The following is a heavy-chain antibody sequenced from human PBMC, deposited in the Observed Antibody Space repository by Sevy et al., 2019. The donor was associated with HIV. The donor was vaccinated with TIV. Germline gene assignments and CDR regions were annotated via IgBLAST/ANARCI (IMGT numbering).Heavy chain of an antibody. CDR3: ARDKRIAVAGTRAFDI. D-gene: IGHD6-19*01. CDR2: IYTSGST. V-gene: IGHV4-4*07. Sequence: SETLTLTCTVSGGSISSYYWSWIRQPAGKGLEWIGRIYTSGSTNYNPSLKSRVTMSVDTSKNQFSLKLSSVTAADTAVYYCARDKRIAVAGTRAFDIWGQGTMVTVSS. J-gene: IGHJ3*02. CDR1: GGSISSYY.